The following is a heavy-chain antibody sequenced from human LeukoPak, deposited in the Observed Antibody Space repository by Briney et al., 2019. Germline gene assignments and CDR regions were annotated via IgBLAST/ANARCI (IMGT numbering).Heavy chain of an antibody. V-gene: IGHV3-74*01. CDR2: VKPDGTYT. CDR3: ANYWYP. Sequence: GGSLRLSCASSGFTFSSDWMYWVRQAPGRGPVWASGVKPDGTYTHYADSVKGRFTISRDDAKNTLYLQMNSLRVEDTAVYYCANYWYPWGPGTLVTVSS. J-gene: IGHJ5*02. D-gene: IGHD2-8*02. CDR1: GFTFSSDW.